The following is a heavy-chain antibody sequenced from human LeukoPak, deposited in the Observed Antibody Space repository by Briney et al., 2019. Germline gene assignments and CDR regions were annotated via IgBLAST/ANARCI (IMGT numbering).Heavy chain of an antibody. J-gene: IGHJ4*02. CDR3: ARGAEWELIPQFDY. CDR1: GFTFISYT. V-gene: IGHV3-21*01. D-gene: IGHD1-26*01. CDR2: ITSSSTYV. Sequence: GGSLRLSCAASGFTFISYTMNWVRQAPGKGLEWVSSITSSSTYVDYADSVKGRFTISRDNAKNSLYLQMNSLRAEDTAVYYCARGAEWELIPQFDYWGQGILVTVFS.